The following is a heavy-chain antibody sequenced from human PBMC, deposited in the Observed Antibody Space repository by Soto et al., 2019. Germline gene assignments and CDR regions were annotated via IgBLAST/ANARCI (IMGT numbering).Heavy chain of an antibody. CDR1: GDSISSSTYY. Sequence: PSETLSLTCTVSGDSISSSTYYWGWIRQPPGKGLEWIGSIYYRGSTYYNPSLKSRVTISVDTSKNQFSLKLSSVTAADTAVYYCASDAIAAAGTDAFDIWGQGTVVTVSS. J-gene: IGHJ3*02. V-gene: IGHV4-39*01. CDR2: IYYRGST. D-gene: IGHD6-13*01. CDR3: ASDAIAAAGTDAFDI.